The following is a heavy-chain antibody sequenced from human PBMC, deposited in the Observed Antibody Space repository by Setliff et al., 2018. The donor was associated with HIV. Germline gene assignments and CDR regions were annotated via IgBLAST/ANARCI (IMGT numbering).Heavy chain of an antibody. Sequence: SETLSLTCTVSGASINTYYWSWIRQPPGKGLEYIGYIYYTGITNYNPSLKSRVTMSIDTSKNQFSLKLTSVPAADTAVYYCATTAREPTSWGQVTLVPVSS. CDR1: GASINTYY. CDR2: IYYTGIT. V-gene: IGHV4-59*01. J-gene: IGHJ4*02. CDR3: ATTAREPTS.